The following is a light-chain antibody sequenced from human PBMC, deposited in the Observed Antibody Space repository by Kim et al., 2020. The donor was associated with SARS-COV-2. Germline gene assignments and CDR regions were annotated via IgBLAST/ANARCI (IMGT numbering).Light chain of an antibody. CDR1: NDDVGAYNL. CDR2: EVD. J-gene: IGLJ2*01. CDR3: CSYAGYGHGI. Sequence: QSALTQSASVSGCPGQPTTISCTGCNDDVGAYNLVSWYQQHPGKALRLIIYEVDKRPSGVSDRFSGSKSGNTASLTISGLQAEDEGDYYCCSYAGYGHGIFGGGTKVTVL. V-gene: IGLV2-23*02.